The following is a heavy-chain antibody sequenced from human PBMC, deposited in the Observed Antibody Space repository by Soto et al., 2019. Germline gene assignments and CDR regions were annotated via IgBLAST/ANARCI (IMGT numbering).Heavy chain of an antibody. V-gene: IGHV4-31*03. CDR3: ARDAPEDYGMDV. CDR2: IYYSGST. CDR1: GGSISSGGYY. Sequence: SETLSLTCTVSGGSISSGGYYWSWIRQHPGKGLEWIGYIYYSGSTYYNPSLKSRVTISVDTSKNQFSLKLSSVTAADTAVYYCARDAPEDYGMDVWGQGTTVTVSS. J-gene: IGHJ6*02.